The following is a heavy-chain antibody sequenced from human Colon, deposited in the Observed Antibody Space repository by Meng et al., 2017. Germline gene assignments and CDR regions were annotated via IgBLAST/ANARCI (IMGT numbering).Heavy chain of an antibody. D-gene: IGHD4-17*01. V-gene: IGHV4-30-4*01. CDR3: ARDRKHYGERGWFDP. J-gene: IGHJ5*02. CDR2: IYYSGST. Sequence: QGQLPEAGPGLVHPSQTLSLTFTVSGGSISSGDYYWSWIRQPPGKGLEWIGYIYYSGSTYSNASLKSRVTISIDRSKNQFSLKLSSVTAADTAVYYCARDRKHYGERGWFDPWGQGTLVTVSS. CDR1: GGSISSGDYY.